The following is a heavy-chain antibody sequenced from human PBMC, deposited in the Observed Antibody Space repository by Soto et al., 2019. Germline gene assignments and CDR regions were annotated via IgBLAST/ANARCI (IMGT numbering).Heavy chain of an antibody. CDR1: GGSFSGYY. V-gene: IGHV4-34*01. CDR2: INHSGST. Sequence: SETLSLTCAVYGGSFSGYYWSWIRQPPGKGLEWIGEINHSGSTNYNPSLKSRVTISVDTSKNQFSLKLSSVTAADTAVYYCARVGGYSYGYFGYWGQGTLVTVSS. J-gene: IGHJ4*02. D-gene: IGHD5-18*01. CDR3: ARVGGYSYGYFGY.